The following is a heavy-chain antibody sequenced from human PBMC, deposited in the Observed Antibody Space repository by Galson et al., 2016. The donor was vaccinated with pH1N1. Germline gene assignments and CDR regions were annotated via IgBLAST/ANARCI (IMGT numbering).Heavy chain of an antibody. CDR3: ARGLNVVGPGGEYNYGMDV. CDR1: GYTFTSYA. J-gene: IGHJ6*02. Sequence: SVKVSCKASGYTFTSYAMHWVRQAPGQRLEWMGWINAGDSNTKYSQHFQGRVTISSDTSASTAYMKVSSLKSEDTAVYYCARGLNVVGPGGEYNYGMDVWGQGTTVTVSS. CDR2: INAGDSNT. V-gene: IGHV1-3*01. D-gene: IGHD2-2*01.